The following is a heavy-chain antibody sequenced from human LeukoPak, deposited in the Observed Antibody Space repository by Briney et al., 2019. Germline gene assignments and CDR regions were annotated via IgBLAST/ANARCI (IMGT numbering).Heavy chain of an antibody. V-gene: IGHV4-59*13. D-gene: IGHD3-10*01. CDR2: MYYSGST. J-gene: IGHJ6*02. CDR3: ARVRGGYSPPSHYYYGMDV. Sequence: SETLSLTCTVSGVSISSYYWSWIRQPPGKGLEWIAYMYYSGSTNYNPSLKSRVTISVDTSKNQFSLDLSSVTAADTAVYYCARVRGGYSPPSHYYYGMDVWGQGTTVTVSS. CDR1: GVSISSYY.